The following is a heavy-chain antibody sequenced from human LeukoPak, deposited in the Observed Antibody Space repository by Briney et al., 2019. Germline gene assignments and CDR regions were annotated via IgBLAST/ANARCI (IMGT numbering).Heavy chain of an antibody. CDR2: ISSSSSYI. Sequence: GGSLRLSCAASGFTFSSYSMNWVRQAPGKGLEWVSSISSSSSYIYYADSVKGRFTISRDDAKNSLYLQMNSLRAEDTAVYYCARAYDILTGYSSNSHFDYWGQGTLVTVSS. D-gene: IGHD3-9*01. J-gene: IGHJ4*02. V-gene: IGHV3-21*01. CDR1: GFTFSSYS. CDR3: ARAYDILTGYSSNSHFDY.